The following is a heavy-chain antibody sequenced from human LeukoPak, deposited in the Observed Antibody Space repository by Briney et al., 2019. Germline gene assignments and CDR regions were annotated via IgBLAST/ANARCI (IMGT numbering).Heavy chain of an antibody. CDR3: ATLGEYYDSSGYYYN. CDR2: INHSGST. D-gene: IGHD3-22*01. Sequence: SETLSLTCAVYGGSFSGYYWSWIRQPPGKGLEWIGEINHSGSTNYNPSLKSRVTISVDTSKNQFSLRLTSVTAADTAVYYCATLGEYYDSSGYYYNWGQGTLVTVSS. V-gene: IGHV4-34*01. J-gene: IGHJ4*02. CDR1: GGSFSGYY.